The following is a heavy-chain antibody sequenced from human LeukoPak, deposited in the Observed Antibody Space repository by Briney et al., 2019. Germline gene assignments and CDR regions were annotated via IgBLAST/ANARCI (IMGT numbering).Heavy chain of an antibody. CDR3: LESSDAFDI. Sequence: ASVKVSCKASGYTFTSYGISWVRQAPGQGLEWMGRINPNSGGTNYAQKFQGRVTMTRDTSISTAYMELSRLRSDDTAVYYCLESSDAFDIWGQGTMVTVSS. CDR2: INPNSGGT. V-gene: IGHV1-2*06. CDR1: GYTFTSYG. J-gene: IGHJ3*02.